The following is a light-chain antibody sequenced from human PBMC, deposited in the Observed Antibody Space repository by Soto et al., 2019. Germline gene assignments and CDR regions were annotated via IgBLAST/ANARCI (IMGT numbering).Light chain of an antibody. CDR2: DAS. Sequence: DIQMTQSPSSLSASVGDRVTITCQARQDISNYLNWYQQKPGKAPKLLIYDASNLETGVPSRFSGSGSGTDFTFTINTLQPEDIATYYCQQYENLPTFGQGTRLDI. J-gene: IGKJ5*01. CDR3: QQYENLPT. V-gene: IGKV1-33*01. CDR1: QDISNY.